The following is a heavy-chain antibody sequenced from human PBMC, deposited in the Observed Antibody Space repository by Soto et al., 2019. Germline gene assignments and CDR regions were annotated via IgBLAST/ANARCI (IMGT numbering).Heavy chain of an antibody. D-gene: IGHD2-2*01. V-gene: IGHV1-69*01. J-gene: IGHJ2*01. Sequence: QVQLVQSGAEVKKPGSSVKVSCKASGGTFSSYAISWVRQAPGQGLEWMGGIIPIFGTANYAQKFQGRVTITADESTSTAYMELSCLRSEDTAVYYCARGWVPAAYYWYFDLWGRGTLVTFSS. CDR1: GGTFSSYA. CDR2: IIPIFGTA. CDR3: ARGWVPAAYYWYFDL.